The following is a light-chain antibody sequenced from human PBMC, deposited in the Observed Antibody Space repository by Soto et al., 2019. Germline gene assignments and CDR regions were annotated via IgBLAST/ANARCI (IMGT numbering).Light chain of an antibody. CDR2: EGS. J-gene: IGLJ3*02. V-gene: IGLV2-23*01. CDR3: CSYAGSSTWV. CDR1: SSDVGSYNL. Sequence: QYALTQPASVSGSPGQSITISCTGTSSDVGSYNLVSWYQQHPGKAPKLMIYEGSKRPAGVSNRFSGSKSGNTASLTISGLQADDEDDYYCCSYAGSSTWVFGGGTKLTVL.